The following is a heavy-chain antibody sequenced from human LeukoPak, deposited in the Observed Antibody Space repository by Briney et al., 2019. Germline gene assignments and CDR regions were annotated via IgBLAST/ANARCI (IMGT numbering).Heavy chain of an antibody. CDR2: ISDTGGGT. D-gene: IGHD3-3*01. V-gene: IGHV3-23*01. J-gene: IGHJ5*02. Sequence: GGSLRLSCAASGFSFSSYAMNWVRQAPGKGLEWVSGISDTGGGTYYADSVKGRFSISRDNSKNTLYLQMNSLRAEDTAVYYCAKEAPGITVFGRFGPWGQGTLVTVSS. CDR1: GFSFSSYA. CDR3: AKEAPGITVFGRFGP.